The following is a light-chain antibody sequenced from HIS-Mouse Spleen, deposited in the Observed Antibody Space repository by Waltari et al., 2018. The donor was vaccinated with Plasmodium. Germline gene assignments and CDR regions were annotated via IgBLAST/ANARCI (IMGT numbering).Light chain of an antibody. CDR1: SPNLWNNY. V-gene: IGLV1-51*01. CDR3: GTWDSSLSAGVV. J-gene: IGLJ2*01. CDR2: YNN. Sequence: QSVLTQPPSVSAAPGQKVTISCPGSSPNLWNNYVSWYQQLPGTAPKLLIYYNNKRPSGIPDRFSGSKSGTSATLGITGLQTGDEADYYCGTWDSSLSAGVVFGGGTKLTVL.